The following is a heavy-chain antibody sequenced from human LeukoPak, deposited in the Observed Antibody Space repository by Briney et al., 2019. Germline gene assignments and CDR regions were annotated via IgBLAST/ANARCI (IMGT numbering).Heavy chain of an antibody. CDR2: INHSGST. Sequence: KPSETLSLTCAVYGGSFSGYYWSWIRQPPGKGLEWIGEINHSGSTNYNPSLKSRVTISVDTSKNQFSLKLSSVTAADTAVYYCARSELTGGELRDYWGQGTLVTVSS. J-gene: IGHJ4*02. CDR1: GGSFSGYY. CDR3: ARSELTGGELRDY. V-gene: IGHV4-34*01. D-gene: IGHD2-8*02.